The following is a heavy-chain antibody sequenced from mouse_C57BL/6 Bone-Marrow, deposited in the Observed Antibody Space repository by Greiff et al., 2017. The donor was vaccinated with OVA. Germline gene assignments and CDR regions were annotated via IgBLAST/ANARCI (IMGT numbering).Heavy chain of an antibody. V-gene: IGHV1-69*01. CDR2: IDPSDSYT. CDR1: GYTFTSYW. J-gene: IGHJ3*01. D-gene: IGHD1-1*01. Sequence: VQLQQPGAELVMPGASVKLSCKASGYTFTSYWMHWVKPRPGQGLEWIGAIDPSDSYTNSNQKFKGKSTLTVDKSSTTADMQLSSLTSEDSAVYYCARGITTVEAEGFAYWGQGTLVTVSA. CDR3: ARGITTVEAEGFAY.